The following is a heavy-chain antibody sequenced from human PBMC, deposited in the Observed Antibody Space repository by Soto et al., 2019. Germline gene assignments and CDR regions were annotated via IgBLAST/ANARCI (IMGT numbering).Heavy chain of an antibody. D-gene: IGHD4-4*01. J-gene: IGHJ5*02. V-gene: IGHV3-23*01. Sequence: QPGGSLRLSCAASGFTFSSYAMNWVRQAPGKGPEWVSHISVTGDTYYADSVKGRFTISRDNSKNTLFLQMNSLRAEDTAVYYCAKSRYSNPWWFDPWGQGALVTVSS. CDR3: AKSRYSNPWWFDP. CDR2: ISVTGDT. CDR1: GFTFSSYA.